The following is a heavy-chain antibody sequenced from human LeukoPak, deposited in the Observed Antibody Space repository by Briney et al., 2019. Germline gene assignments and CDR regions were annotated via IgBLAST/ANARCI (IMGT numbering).Heavy chain of an antibody. CDR3: AKNWGGLLWFGEFDY. CDR1: GFTFDDYA. CDR2: ISWNSGSI. J-gene: IGHJ4*02. D-gene: IGHD3-10*01. V-gene: IGHV3-9*01. Sequence: PGGSLRLSCAASGFTFDDYAMHWVRQAPGKGLEWVSGISWNSGSIGYADSVKGRFTISRDNAKNSLYLQMNSLRAEDTALYYCAKNWGGLLWFGEFDYWGQGTLVTVSS.